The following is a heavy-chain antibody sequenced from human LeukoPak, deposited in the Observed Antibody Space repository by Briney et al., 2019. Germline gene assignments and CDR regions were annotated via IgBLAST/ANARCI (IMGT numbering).Heavy chain of an antibody. J-gene: IGHJ3*02. V-gene: IGHV3-23*01. CDR3: ARTTLTPDYDFWSGYHLDAFDI. D-gene: IGHD3-3*01. CDR1: GFTFSSYA. CDR2: ISGSGGST. Sequence: GGSLRLSCAASGFTFSSYAMSWVRQAPGKGLEWVSAISGSGGSTYYADSVKGRFTISRDNSENTLYLQMNSLRAEDTAVYYCARTTLTPDYDFWSGYHLDAFDIWGQGTMVTVSS.